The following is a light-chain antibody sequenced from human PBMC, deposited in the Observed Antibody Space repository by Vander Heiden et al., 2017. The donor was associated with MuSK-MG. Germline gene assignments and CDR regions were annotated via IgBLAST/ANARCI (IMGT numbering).Light chain of an antibody. CDR1: QSVSSY. CDR3: QQRSNRPPLT. Sequence: DIVLTQSPATLSLSPGERATLSCRASQSVSSYLAWYQQKPGQAPRLLIDDASNRATGIPARFSGSGSGTDFTPTISSLEPEDFAVYYCQQRSNRPPLTFGGGTKVEIK. J-gene: IGKJ4*01. CDR2: DAS. V-gene: IGKV3-11*01.